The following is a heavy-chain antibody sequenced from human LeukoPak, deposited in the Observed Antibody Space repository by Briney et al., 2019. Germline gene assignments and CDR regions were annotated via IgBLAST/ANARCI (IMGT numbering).Heavy chain of an antibody. CDR1: GFTFSSYS. J-gene: IGHJ4*02. CDR3: ARLFGSSSWYGGFDY. V-gene: IGHV3-21*01. D-gene: IGHD6-13*01. CDR2: ISSSSSYI. Sequence: GGSLRLSCAASGFTFSSYSMNWVRQAPGKGLEWVSSISSSSSYIYYADSVKGRFTISRDNAKNSLYLQMTSLRAEDTAVYYCARLFGSSSWYGGFDYWGQGTLVTVSS.